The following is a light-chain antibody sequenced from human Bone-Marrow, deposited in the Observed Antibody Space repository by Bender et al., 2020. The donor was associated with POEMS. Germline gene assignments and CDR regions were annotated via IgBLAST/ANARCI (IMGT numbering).Light chain of an antibody. Sequence: QSALTQPASVSGSPGQSITISCTGGSSDVGAYNFVSWYQQHPGEAPKLIIYDVRHRPSGVSNRFSGSKSGNTTSLTISGLQAGDEADYYCTSYTSSDTLVFGGGTKLTVL. V-gene: IGLV2-14*03. J-gene: IGLJ3*02. CDR2: DVR. CDR1: SSDVGAYNF. CDR3: TSYTSSDTLV.